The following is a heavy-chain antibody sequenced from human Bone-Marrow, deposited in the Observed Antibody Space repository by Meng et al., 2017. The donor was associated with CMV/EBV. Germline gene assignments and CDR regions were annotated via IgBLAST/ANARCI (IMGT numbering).Heavy chain of an antibody. CDR3: ARGGLVAAGRTAAGMDV. D-gene: IGHD6-13*01. Sequence: GESLKISCAASGFTFSHYSMNWDRQAPGKGLEWVAYMSGSGTTIDYEDSVKGRFTITRDNAKESPYLQMSSLRPDDTAVYYCARGGLVAAGRTAAGMDVWGQGTTVTVSS. J-gene: IGHJ6*02. CDR1: GFTFSHYS. V-gene: IGHV3-11*01. CDR2: MSGSGTTI.